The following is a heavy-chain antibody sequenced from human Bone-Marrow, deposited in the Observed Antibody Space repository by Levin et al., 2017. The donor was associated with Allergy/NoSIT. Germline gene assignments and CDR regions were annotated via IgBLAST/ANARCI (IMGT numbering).Heavy chain of an antibody. CDR3: TTRVGATTGYYFDY. CDR1: GFTFSNAW. D-gene: IGHD1-26*01. V-gene: IGHV3-15*01. Sequence: GGSLRLSCAASGFTFSNAWMSWVRQAPGKGLEWVGRIKSKTDGGTTDYAAPVKGRFTISRDDSKNTLYLQMNSLKTEDTAVYYCTTRVGATTGYYFDYWGQGTLVTVSS. J-gene: IGHJ4*02. CDR2: IKSKTDGGTT.